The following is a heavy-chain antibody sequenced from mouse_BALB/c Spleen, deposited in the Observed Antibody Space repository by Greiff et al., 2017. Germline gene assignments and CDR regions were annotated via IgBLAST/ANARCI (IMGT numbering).Heavy chain of an antibody. J-gene: IGHJ3*01. Sequence: EVQLQQSGPELVKPGASVKISCKASGYSFTGYFMNWVMQSHGKSLEWIGRINPYNGDTFYNQKFKGKATLTVDKSSSTAHMELRSLASEDSAVYYCAREGDYYGSSWFAYWGQGTLVTVSA. CDR2: INPYNGDT. CDR3: AREGDYYGSSWFAY. D-gene: IGHD1-1*01. V-gene: IGHV1-20*02. CDR1: GYSFTGYF.